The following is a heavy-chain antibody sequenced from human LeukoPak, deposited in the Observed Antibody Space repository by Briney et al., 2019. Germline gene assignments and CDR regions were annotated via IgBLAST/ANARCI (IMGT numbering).Heavy chain of an antibody. CDR3: ARYYYDSSGCHTFDY. D-gene: IGHD3-22*01. V-gene: IGHV4-31*03. CDR2: IYYSGST. J-gene: IGHJ4*02. CDR1: GGSISSGGYY. Sequence: PSETLSLTCTVSGGSISSGGYYWSWIRQHPGKGLEWIGYIYYSGSTYYNPSLKSRVTISVDTSKNQFSLKLSSVTAADTAVYYCARYYYDSSGCHTFDYWGQGTLVTVSS.